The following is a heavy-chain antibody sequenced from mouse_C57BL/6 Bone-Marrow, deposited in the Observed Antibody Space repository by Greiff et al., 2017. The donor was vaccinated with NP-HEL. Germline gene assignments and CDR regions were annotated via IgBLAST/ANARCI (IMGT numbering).Heavy chain of an antibody. Sequence: QVQLQQPGAELVKPGASVKLSCKASGYTFTSYWMQWVKQRPGQGLEWIGEIDPSDSNTNYNQKFKGKATLTVDTSSSTAYMQLSSLTSEDSAVYYCARDGGYDYAWFAYWGQGTLVTVSA. V-gene: IGHV1-50*01. D-gene: IGHD2-4*01. CDR2: IDPSDSNT. J-gene: IGHJ3*01. CDR1: GYTFTSYW. CDR3: ARDGGYDYAWFAY.